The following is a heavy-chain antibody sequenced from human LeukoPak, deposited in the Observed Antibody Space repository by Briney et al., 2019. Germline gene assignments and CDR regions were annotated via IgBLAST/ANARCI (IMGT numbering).Heavy chain of an antibody. Sequence: PGGSLRLSCAVSGFSFSDAWMSWVRQTPGKGLEWVGRIESKTDGGTTDYAALVKGRFTISRDDSTNTLYLRMNSLKSEDTAVYYCTTYGSGRKFDYWGQGVLVTVSS. CDR1: GFSFSDAW. CDR2: IESKTDGGTT. CDR3: TTYGSGRKFDY. J-gene: IGHJ4*02. V-gene: IGHV3-15*04. D-gene: IGHD3-10*01.